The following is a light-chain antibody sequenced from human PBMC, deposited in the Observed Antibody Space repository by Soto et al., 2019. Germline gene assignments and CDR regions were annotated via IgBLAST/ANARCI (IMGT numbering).Light chain of an antibody. CDR3: QQYGSSGT. CDR2: GAS. CDR1: QSVSNNY. V-gene: IGKV3-20*01. J-gene: IGKJ1*01. Sequence: ESVLTQSTGTLSLSHGERATLSCRASQSVSNNYLAWYQQKPGQAPRLLIYGASNRATGIPDRFGGSGSGTDFTLTISRLEPEDFAVYYCQQYGSSGTFGQGTMVDIK.